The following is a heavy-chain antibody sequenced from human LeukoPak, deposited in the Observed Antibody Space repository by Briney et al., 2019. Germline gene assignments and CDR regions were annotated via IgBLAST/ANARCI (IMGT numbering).Heavy chain of an antibody. J-gene: IGHJ3*01. CDR3: ARGSAFGV. V-gene: IGHV4-59*01. CDR1: GGSISSYY. CDR2: IYDSGST. Sequence: SETLSLTCTVSGGSISSYYWNWIRQPPGKGLEWIGYIYDSGSTNYSPSLKSRVTISVDTSKKQFSLKLSSVTAADTAVYYCARGSAFGVWGQGTMVTVSS.